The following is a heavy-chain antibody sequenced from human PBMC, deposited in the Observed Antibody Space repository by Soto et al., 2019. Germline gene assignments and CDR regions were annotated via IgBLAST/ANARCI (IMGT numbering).Heavy chain of an antibody. Sequence: QVQLVESGGGVVQPGRSLRLSCAASGFTFSSYAMHWVRQAPGKGLEWVAVISYDGSNKYYADSVKGRFTISRDNSKNTLYLQMNSLRAEDTALYYCAREEPSGEGAYDYWGQGTLVTVSS. CDR1: GFTFSSYA. V-gene: IGHV3-30-3*01. D-gene: IGHD1-26*01. CDR3: AREEPSGEGAYDY. J-gene: IGHJ4*02. CDR2: ISYDGSNK.